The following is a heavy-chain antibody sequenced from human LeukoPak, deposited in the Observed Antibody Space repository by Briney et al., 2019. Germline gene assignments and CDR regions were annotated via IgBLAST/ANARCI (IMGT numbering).Heavy chain of an antibody. CDR3: VRPTTVTTGSFDY. D-gene: IGHD4-17*01. CDR1: GGSISSSSYY. Sequence: SETLSLTCTVSGGSISSSSYYWGWIRQPPGKGLEWIGSIYYSGSTYYNPSLKSRVTISVDTSKNQFSLKLSSVTAADTAVYYCVRPTTVTTGSFDYWGQGTLVTVSS. CDR2: IYYSGST. V-gene: IGHV4-39*01. J-gene: IGHJ4*02.